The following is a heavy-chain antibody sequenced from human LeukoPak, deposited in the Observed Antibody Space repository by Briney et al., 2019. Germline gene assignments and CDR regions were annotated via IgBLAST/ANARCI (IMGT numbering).Heavy chain of an antibody. CDR3: ARQLFGGSGSYWHYGMDV. D-gene: IGHD3-10*01. CDR1: GGFVSSTNW. J-gene: IGHJ6*02. CDR2: IYHSGST. Sequence: PSETLSLTCAVSGGFVSSTNWWSWVRQPPGKGLDWIGEIYHSGSTNYNPSLNGRVTISVDNSKNHFSLRLTSVTAADTAVYYCARQLFGGSGSYWHYGMDVWGQGTTVTVSS. V-gene: IGHV4-4*02.